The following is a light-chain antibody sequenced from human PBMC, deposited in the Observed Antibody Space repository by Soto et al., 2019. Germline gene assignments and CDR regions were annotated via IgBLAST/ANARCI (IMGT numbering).Light chain of an antibody. CDR2: SAS. V-gene: IGKV3-15*01. CDR3: QQYNKWPLT. J-gene: IGKJ3*01. Sequence: EIVLTQSPVTLSVSPGARATLSCTASQSVNNNVAWYQQKPGHTPRLLIYSASIGATGTPARFSGSGSGSDCTLTISSLQSEDVAVYYCQQYNKWPLTFGPGTKVDIK. CDR1: QSVNNN.